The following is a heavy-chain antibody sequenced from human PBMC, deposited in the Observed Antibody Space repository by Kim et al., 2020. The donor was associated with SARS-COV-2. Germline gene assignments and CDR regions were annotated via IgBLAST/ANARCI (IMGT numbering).Heavy chain of an antibody. CDR3: TREGGYYYDSSGYYYGNFDY. CDR2: IRSKAYGGTT. CDR1: GFTFGDYA. V-gene: IGHV3-49*04. D-gene: IGHD3-22*01. J-gene: IGHJ4*02. Sequence: GGSLRLSCTASGFTFGDYAMSWVRQAPGKGLEWVGFIRSKAYGGTTEYAASVKGRFTISRDDSKSIAYLQMNSLKTEDTAVYYCTREGGYYYDSSGYYYGNFDYGGQGTLVTVSS.